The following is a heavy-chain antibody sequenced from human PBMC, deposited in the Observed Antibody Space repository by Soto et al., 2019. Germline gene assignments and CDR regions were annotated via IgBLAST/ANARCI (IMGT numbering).Heavy chain of an antibody. D-gene: IGHD4-4*01. CDR3: ALTTREAWFDP. CDR1: GGSIGTGGYY. CDR2: IYYSGSA. J-gene: IGHJ5*02. Sequence: QVQLQESGPGLVKASQTLSLTCTVSGGSIGTGGYYWSWIRQHPGKGLEWIGYIYYSGSAYYNPSLKSRVTISVDTSKNQFSLKLSSVTAADTAVYYCALTTREAWFDPWGQGTLVTVSS. V-gene: IGHV4-31*03.